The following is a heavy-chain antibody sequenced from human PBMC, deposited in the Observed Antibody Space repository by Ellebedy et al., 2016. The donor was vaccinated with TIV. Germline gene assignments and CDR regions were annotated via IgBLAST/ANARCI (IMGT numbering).Heavy chain of an antibody. V-gene: IGHV3-74*01. CDR1: GFTFSRYW. CDR3: ASGMVVSMTGTSDY. D-gene: IGHD2-8*02. CDR2: IDTDGTRT. Sequence: GGSLRLSXAASGFTFSRYWMYWVRQVPGKGLVWVSRIDTDGTRTDYADSVKGRFTISRDNAKSTLYLQMNSLRAEDSALYYCASGMVVSMTGTSDYWGQGTLVTVSS. J-gene: IGHJ4*02.